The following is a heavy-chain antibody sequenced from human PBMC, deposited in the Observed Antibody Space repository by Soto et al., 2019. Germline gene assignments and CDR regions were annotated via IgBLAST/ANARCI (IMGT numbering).Heavy chain of an antibody. CDR3: AKPPNYYDSSGYYDY. CDR1: GFTFSSYW. Sequence: EVQLVESGGGLVQPGGSLRLSCAASGFTFSSYWMHWVRQAPGKGLVWVSRINSDGSSTSYADSVKGRFTISRDNAKNTLYLQKNSLRAEDTAVYYCAKPPNYYDSSGYYDYWGQGTLVTVSS. CDR2: INSDGSST. J-gene: IGHJ4*02. V-gene: IGHV3-74*01. D-gene: IGHD3-22*01.